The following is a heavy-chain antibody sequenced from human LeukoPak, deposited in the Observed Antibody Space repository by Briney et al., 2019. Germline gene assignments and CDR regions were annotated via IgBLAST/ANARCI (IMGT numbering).Heavy chain of an antibody. Sequence: RSETLSLTCTVSGGSISSASSYWVWIRPPPGKGLEGIASVSYSGITYYNPSLKRRVTMSAASSRNQFSLRLSSVTATDTAVYYCAIHSGNYFSGDYWGQGTLVTVSS. V-gene: IGHV4-39*01. CDR1: GGSISSASSY. CDR3: AIHSGNYFSGDY. CDR2: VSYSGIT. D-gene: IGHD1-26*01. J-gene: IGHJ4*02.